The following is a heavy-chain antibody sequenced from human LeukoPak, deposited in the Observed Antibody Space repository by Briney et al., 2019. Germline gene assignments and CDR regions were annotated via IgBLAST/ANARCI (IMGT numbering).Heavy chain of an antibody. J-gene: IGHJ4*02. Sequence: SETLSLTCTVSGASIDGSYWNWVRQPPGRGLEWIGYVYSSGSTDYNPSLKSRVAISVDASKNQFSLKLTSVTAADTAVYYCANSYDSKIVPFDNWGQGALVTVSS. CDR2: VYSSGST. D-gene: IGHD3-22*01. CDR1: GASIDGSY. CDR3: ANSYDSKIVPFDN. V-gene: IGHV4-4*09.